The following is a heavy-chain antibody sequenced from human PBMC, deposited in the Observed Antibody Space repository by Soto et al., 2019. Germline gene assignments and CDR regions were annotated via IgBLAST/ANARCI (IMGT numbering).Heavy chain of an antibody. V-gene: IGHV1-69*02. J-gene: IGHJ6*02. CDR2: IIPILGIA. CDR1: VGTFSSYT. D-gene: IGHD3-22*01. CDR3: ASDPYYYDSSGYSYYYGMDV. Sequence: QVQLVQSGAEVKKPGSSVKVSCKASVGTFSSYTISWVRQAPGQGLEWMGRIIPILGIANYAQKFQGRVTITADKSTSTAYMELSSLRSEDTAVYYCASDPYYYDSSGYSYYYGMDVWGQGTTVTVSS.